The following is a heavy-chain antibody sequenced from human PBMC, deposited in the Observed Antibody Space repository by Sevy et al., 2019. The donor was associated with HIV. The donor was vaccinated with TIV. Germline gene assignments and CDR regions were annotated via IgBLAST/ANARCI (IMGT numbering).Heavy chain of an antibody. CDR2: ISYDGSDK. J-gene: IGHJ4*02. CDR1: GFNFRIYA. CDR3: ATGRQGATYGY. V-gene: IGHV3-30*03. D-gene: IGHD1-26*01. Sequence: GGSLRLSCAASGFNFRIYAMHWVRQAPGKGLEWVAVISYDGSDKFYAESVKGRFTISRDNSKNMVFLQLNSLRGDDTAVYYCATGRQGATYGYWCQGTPVTVSS.